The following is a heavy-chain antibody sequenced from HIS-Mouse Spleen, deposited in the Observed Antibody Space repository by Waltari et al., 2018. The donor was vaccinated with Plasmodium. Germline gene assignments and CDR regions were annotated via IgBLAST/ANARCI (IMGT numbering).Heavy chain of an antibody. J-gene: IGHJ4*02. CDR3: ARGRRIVVVTAPRGFFDY. D-gene: IGHD2-21*02. V-gene: IGHV4-34*01. Sequence: QVQLQQWGAGLLKPSETLSLTCAVYGGSFSGYYWSWIRQPPGKGLGGFGEINHSGSTNYNPSLRSRVTISVDTSKNQFSLKLSSVAAADTAVYYCARGRRIVVVTAPRGFFDYWGQGTLVTVSS. CDR2: INHSGST. CDR1: GGSFSGYY.